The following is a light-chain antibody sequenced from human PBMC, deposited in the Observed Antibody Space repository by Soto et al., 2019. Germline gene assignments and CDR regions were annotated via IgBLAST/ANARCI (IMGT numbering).Light chain of an antibody. V-gene: IGLV2-14*01. Sequence: QSVLTQPASVSGSPGQSITISCTGTSSDVGGYNYVSWYQQHPGKAPKLMIYDVSNRPSGVSNRFSGSKSGNTASLTISGFQAEDEADYYCSPYTSRSTLYVFGTGTKVTVL. CDR1: SSDVGGYNY. CDR3: SPYTSRSTLYV. J-gene: IGLJ1*01. CDR2: DVS.